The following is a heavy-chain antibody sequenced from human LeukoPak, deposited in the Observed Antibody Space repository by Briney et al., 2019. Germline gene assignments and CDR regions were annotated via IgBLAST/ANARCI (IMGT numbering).Heavy chain of an antibody. Sequence: GGSLRLSCAASGFTFSSYSMNWVRQAPGKGLEWVSSISSSSSYIYSADSVKGRFTISRDNAKNSLYLQMNSLRAEDTAVYCCARDGGYSGYDYLFDYWGQGTLVTVSS. CDR2: ISSSSSYI. J-gene: IGHJ4*02. CDR3: ARDGGYSGYDYLFDY. D-gene: IGHD5-12*01. CDR1: GFTFSSYS. V-gene: IGHV3-21*01.